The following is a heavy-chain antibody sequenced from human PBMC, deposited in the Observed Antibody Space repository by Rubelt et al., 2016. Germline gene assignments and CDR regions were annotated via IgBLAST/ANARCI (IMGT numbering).Heavy chain of an antibody. V-gene: IGHV3-33*06. J-gene: IGHJ3*02. Sequence: LVESGGGVVQPGRSLRLSCAASGFTFSSYGMHWVRQAPGKGLEWVAVIWYDGSNKYYADSVKGRFTISRDNSKNTMYLQMNSLRAEDTAVYYCAKDREVGATHLLGVYAFDIWGQGTMVTVSS. CDR1: GFTFSSYG. CDR2: IWYDGSNK. D-gene: IGHD2-15*01. CDR3: AKDREVGATHLLGVYAFDI.